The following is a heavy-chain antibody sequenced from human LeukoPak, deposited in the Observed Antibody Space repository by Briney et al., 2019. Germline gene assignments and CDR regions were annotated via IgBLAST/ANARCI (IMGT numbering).Heavy chain of an antibody. CDR1: GFTVSGNY. V-gene: IGHV3-53*01. J-gene: IGHJ4*02. CDR2: IYSGGST. Sequence: PGGSLRLSCAASGFTVSGNYMTWVRQAPGKGLEWVSVIYSGGSTYYADSVKGRFTISRDNSKNTLFLQMSSLRADDTAVYYCAKDRIYGDGLWDFDYWGQGTLVTFSS. D-gene: IGHD4-17*01. CDR3: AKDRIYGDGLWDFDY.